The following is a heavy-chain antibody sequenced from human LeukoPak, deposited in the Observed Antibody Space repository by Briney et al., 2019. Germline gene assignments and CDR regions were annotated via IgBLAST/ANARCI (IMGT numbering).Heavy chain of an antibody. CDR1: GGSISSSSYY. CDR3: AREGYGSGSYYLYYYYYYMDV. V-gene: IGHV4-39*02. Sequence: SETLSLTCTVSGGSISSSSYYWGWIRQPPGKGLEWIGSICYSGSTYYNPSLKSRVTISVDTSKNQFSLKLSSVTAADTAVYYCAREGYGSGSYYLYYYYYYMDVWGKGTTVTVSS. D-gene: IGHD3-10*01. J-gene: IGHJ6*03. CDR2: ICYSGST.